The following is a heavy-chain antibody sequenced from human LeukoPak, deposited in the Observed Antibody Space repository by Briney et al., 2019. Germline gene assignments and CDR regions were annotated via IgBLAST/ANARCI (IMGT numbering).Heavy chain of an antibody. CDR2: ITSSGTYI. J-gene: IGHJ6*03. CDR1: GFTFSGYS. Sequence: GGSLRLSCAASGFTFSGYSMNWVRQAPGKALEWVSSITSSGTYIFYADSVKGRFTISRDNAKNSLYLQMNSLGPEDTAVYYCARDPYSGNYGNYYYYYMDVWGKGTTVTISS. CDR3: ARDPYSGNYGNYYYYYMDV. D-gene: IGHD1-26*01. V-gene: IGHV3-21*01.